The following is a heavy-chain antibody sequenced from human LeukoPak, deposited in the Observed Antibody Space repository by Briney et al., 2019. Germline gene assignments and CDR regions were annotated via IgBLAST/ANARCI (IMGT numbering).Heavy chain of an antibody. Sequence: PSETLSLTCTVSGGSISSYYWSWIRQPPGKGLEWIGYIYYSGSTNYNPSLKSRVTISVDTSKNQFSLKLSSVTAADTAVYYCARGTIAVAGPNFDYWSQGTLVTVSS. D-gene: IGHD6-19*01. V-gene: IGHV4-59*12. CDR3: ARGTIAVAGPNFDY. J-gene: IGHJ4*02. CDR2: IYYSGST. CDR1: GGSISSYY.